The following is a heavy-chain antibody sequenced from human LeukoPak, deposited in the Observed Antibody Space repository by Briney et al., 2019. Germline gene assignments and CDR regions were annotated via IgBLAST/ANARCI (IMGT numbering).Heavy chain of an antibody. CDR3: ARDRLGYCSGGSCMGFDP. CDR1: GFTFDDYG. V-gene: IGHV3-20*01. CDR2: INWNGVST. J-gene: IGHJ5*02. D-gene: IGHD2-15*01. Sequence: GGSLRLSCAASGFTFDDYGMNWVRQAPGKGLEWVSGINWNGVSTGYADSVKGRFTISRDNAKNSLYLQMNSLRAEDTALYHCARDRLGYCSGGSCMGFDPWGQGTLVTVSS.